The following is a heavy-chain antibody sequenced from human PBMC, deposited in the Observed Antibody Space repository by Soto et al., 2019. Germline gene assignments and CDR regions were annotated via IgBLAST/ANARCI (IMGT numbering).Heavy chain of an antibody. Sequence: SETLSLTCTVSGGSISSGDYYWSWIRQPPGKGLEWIGYIYYSGSTYYNPSLKSRVTISVDTSKNQFSLKLSSVTAADTAVYYCARLDIVVVVAATGFWFDPWGQGTLVTVSS. V-gene: IGHV4-30-4*01. CDR2: IYYSGST. J-gene: IGHJ5*02. CDR3: ARLDIVVVVAATGFWFDP. CDR1: GGSISSGDYY. D-gene: IGHD2-15*01.